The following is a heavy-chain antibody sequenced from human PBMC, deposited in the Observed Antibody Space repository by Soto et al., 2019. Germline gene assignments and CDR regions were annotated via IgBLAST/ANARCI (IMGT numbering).Heavy chain of an antibody. J-gene: IGHJ4*02. V-gene: IGHV1-18*01. D-gene: IGHD3-10*01. Sequence: ASVKVSCKASGYTFTTYGISWVRQAPGQGLEWMGWISAFNGNTNYAQKLQDRVTMTTDTSTSTAYMELRSLRSDDTAVYYCVRDLDGSGSYYTDYWGPGTLVTVSS. CDR2: ISAFNGNT. CDR1: GYTFTTYG. CDR3: VRDLDGSGSYYTDY.